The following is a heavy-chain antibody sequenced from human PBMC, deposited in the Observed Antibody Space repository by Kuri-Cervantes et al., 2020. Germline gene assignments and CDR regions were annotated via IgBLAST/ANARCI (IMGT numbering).Heavy chain of an antibody. V-gene: IGHV3-72*01. CDR2: TRNKANSYTT. Sequence: GGSLRLSCAASGFTFSDHYMDWVRQAPGKGLEWVGRTRNKANSYTTEYAASVKGRFTISRDDSKNSLYLQMNSLRVEDTAVYYCARDPVRGGDYDHWGQGTLVTVSS. J-gene: IGHJ4*02. CDR1: GFTFSDHY. D-gene: IGHD3-10*01. CDR3: ARDPVRGGDYDH.